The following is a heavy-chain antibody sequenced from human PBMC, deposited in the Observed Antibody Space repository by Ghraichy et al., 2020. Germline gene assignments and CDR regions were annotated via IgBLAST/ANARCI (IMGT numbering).Heavy chain of an antibody. J-gene: IGHJ6*02. D-gene: IGHD6-13*01. CDR2: IYTSGST. Sequence: SQTLSLTCTVSGGSISSGSYYWSWIRQPAGKGLEWIGRIYTSGSTNYNPSLKSRVTISVDTSKNQFSLKLSSVTAADTAVYYCARDHRPEAAAAGRYYYYGMDVWGQGTTVTVSS. V-gene: IGHV4-61*02. CDR3: ARDHRPEAAAAGRYYYYGMDV. CDR1: GGSISSGSYY.